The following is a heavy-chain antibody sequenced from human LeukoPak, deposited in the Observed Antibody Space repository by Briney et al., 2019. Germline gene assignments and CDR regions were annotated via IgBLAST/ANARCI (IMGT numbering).Heavy chain of an antibody. J-gene: IGHJ5*02. Sequence: SETLSLTCTVSGGSISSYYWSWIRQPPGKGLEWIGYIYYSGSTNYNPSLRSRVTMSVDTSKNQFSLKLRSVTAADAAVYYCARGKEDSNRNWFDPWGQGTLVTVSS. V-gene: IGHV4-59*12. CDR2: IYYSGST. D-gene: IGHD4-11*01. CDR3: ARGKEDSNRNWFDP. CDR1: GGSISSYY.